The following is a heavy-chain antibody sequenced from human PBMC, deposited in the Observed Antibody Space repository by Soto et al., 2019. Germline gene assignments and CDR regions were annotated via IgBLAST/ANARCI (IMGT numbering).Heavy chain of an antibody. V-gene: IGHV3-15*01. CDR2: IKRKTEGGTT. J-gene: IGHJ4*02. CDR3: TTDNGDY. CDR1: GFTFSNAW. Sequence: GGSLRLSCAASGFTFSNAWMSWVRQAPGKGLEWVGRIKRKTEGGTTDYAAPVKGRFTISRDDSKNTLYLEMNSLKTEDTAVYFCTTDNGDYWGQGTLVTVSS.